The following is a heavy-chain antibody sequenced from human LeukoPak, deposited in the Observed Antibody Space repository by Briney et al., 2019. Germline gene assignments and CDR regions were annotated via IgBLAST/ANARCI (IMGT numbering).Heavy chain of an antibody. CDR2: ISYDGSNK. D-gene: IGHD6-13*01. Sequence: PGGSLRLSCAASGFTFSSYAMHWVRQAPGKGLEWVAVISYDGSNKYYADSVKGRFTISRDNSKNTLYLQMNSLRAEDTAVYYCAREGAATDAFDTWGQGTMVTVSS. CDR1: GFTFSSYA. V-gene: IGHV3-30-3*01. CDR3: AREGAATDAFDT. J-gene: IGHJ3*02.